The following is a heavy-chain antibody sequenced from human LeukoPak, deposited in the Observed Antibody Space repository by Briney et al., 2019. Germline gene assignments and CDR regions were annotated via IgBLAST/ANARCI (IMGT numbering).Heavy chain of an antibody. CDR3: ATSSYDSSGYRQDLDY. D-gene: IGHD3-22*01. CDR1: GFTFSDYH. Sequence: GGSLRLSCAASGFTFSDYHMSWIRQAPGKGLEWVSYISSSGSTIYYADSVKGRFTISRDNAKNSLYLQMNSLRAEDTAVYYCATSSYDSSGYRQDLDYWGQGTLVTVSS. CDR2: ISSSGSTI. J-gene: IGHJ4*02. V-gene: IGHV3-11*01.